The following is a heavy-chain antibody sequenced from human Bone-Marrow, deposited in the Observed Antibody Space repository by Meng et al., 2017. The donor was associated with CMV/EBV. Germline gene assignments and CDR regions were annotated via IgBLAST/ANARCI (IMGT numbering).Heavy chain of an antibody. CDR3: ARVALDYDFWSGYYPYYYYGMDV. Sequence: ASVKVSCKAPGYLFTSYYMHWVRQAPGQGLEWMGWINPNSGGTNYAQKFQGRVTMTRDTSISTAYMELSRLRSDDTAVYYCARVALDYDFWSGYYPYYYYGMDVWGQGTTVTVSS. J-gene: IGHJ6*02. CDR1: GYLFTSYY. D-gene: IGHD3-3*01. V-gene: IGHV1-2*02. CDR2: INPNSGGT.